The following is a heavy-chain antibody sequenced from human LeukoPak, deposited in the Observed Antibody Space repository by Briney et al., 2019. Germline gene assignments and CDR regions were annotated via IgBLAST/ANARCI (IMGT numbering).Heavy chain of an antibody. Sequence: SLRLSCAASGFTFDDYAMHWVRQAPGKGLEWVSGISWNSGSIGYADSVKGRFTIPRDNAKNSLYLQMNSLRAEDTALYYCAKLWNYGGFVYWGQGTLVTVSS. CDR2: ISWNSGSI. CDR3: AKLWNYGGFVY. J-gene: IGHJ4*02. V-gene: IGHV3-9*01. D-gene: IGHD1-7*01. CDR1: GFTFDDYA.